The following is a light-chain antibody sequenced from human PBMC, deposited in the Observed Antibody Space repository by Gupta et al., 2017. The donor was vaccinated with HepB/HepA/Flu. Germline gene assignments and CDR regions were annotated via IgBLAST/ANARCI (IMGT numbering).Light chain of an antibody. J-gene: IGLJ2*01. CDR3: KAWDSSTVV. CDR1: KLGDKY. V-gene: IGLV3-1*01. CDR2: QDS. Sequence: SYALTPPPSVSVSPGQTASIPCSGDKLGDKYACWYQQKPGQAPVLVIYQDSKRPSGIPERFSGSNSGNTATLTISGTQAMDEADYYCKAWDSSTVVFGGGTKLTVL.